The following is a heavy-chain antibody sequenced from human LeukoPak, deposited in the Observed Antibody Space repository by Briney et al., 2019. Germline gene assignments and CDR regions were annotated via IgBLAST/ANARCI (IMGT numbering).Heavy chain of an antibody. V-gene: IGHV3-53*01. CDR1: GFTFNSYY. D-gene: IGHD5-18*01. CDR2: ISTGGST. J-gene: IGHJ4*02. Sequence: GGSLRLSCAPSGFTFNSYYMTWVRQAPGRGLEWVSLISTGGSTYNDDAVRGRFTISSDNSKNTLYLQMNRLRAEDTAVYYCARGGLQRGYNFDYCGQGPLVTVSS. CDR3: ARGGLQRGYNFDY.